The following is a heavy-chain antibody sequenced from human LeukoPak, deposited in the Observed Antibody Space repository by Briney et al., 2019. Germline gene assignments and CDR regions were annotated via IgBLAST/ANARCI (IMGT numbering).Heavy chain of an antibody. Sequence: PGGSLRLSCAASGFTFSSYAMSWVRQAPGKGLEWVSAISGSGGSTYYADSVKGRFTISRDNSKNTLYLQMNSLRAEDTAVYYCAKESIHYDLYHYYYGMDVWGQGTTVTASS. CDR2: ISGSGGST. J-gene: IGHJ6*02. V-gene: IGHV3-23*01. D-gene: IGHD5-12*01. CDR3: AKESIHYDLYHYYYGMDV. CDR1: GFTFSSYA.